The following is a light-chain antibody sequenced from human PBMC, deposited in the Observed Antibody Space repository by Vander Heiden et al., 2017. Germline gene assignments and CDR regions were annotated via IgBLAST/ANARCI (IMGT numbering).Light chain of an antibody. V-gene: IGKV3-20*01. CDR2: GAS. CDR3: QQDDTSPRT. Sequence: EIVLTQSPGTLSLSPGERATLSCRASQTVSSTYLAWYQQRPGQAPRLLIYGASSRATGIPDRFSGSGSGTDFTLTISRLEPEDFAVYYCQQDDTSPRTFGQGTKVEIK. J-gene: IGKJ1*01. CDR1: QTVSSTY.